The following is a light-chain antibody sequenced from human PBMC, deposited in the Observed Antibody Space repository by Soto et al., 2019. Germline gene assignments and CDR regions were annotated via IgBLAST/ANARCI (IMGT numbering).Light chain of an antibody. CDR1: QSISSY. J-gene: IGKJ4*01. V-gene: IGKV1-39*01. CDR3: QQVNIYPST. Sequence: DIQMTQSPSSLSASVGDRVTITCRASQSISSYLNWYQQKPGKAPNLLIYDASTLHSGVPSRFSGGGSGTDFFXTISSVQHEDFATYYCQQVNIYPSTFGGGTKVDIK. CDR2: DAS.